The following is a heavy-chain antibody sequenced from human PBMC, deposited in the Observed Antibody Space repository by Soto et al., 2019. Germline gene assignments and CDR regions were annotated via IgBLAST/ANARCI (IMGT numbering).Heavy chain of an antibody. CDR1: EFSLSNYW. D-gene: IGHD3-10*01. CDR2: IKQDGSEK. V-gene: IGHV3-7*01. J-gene: IGHJ4*02. CDR3: ARGLWAPFDF. Sequence: EVQLVESGGGLVQPGGSLRLSCAASEFSLSNYWMNWVRQAPGKGLEWVANIKQDGSEKHYVDFVKGRFTISRDNAKNSLFLQMNSLRAEDTAVYYCARGLWAPFDFWGQGALVTVSS.